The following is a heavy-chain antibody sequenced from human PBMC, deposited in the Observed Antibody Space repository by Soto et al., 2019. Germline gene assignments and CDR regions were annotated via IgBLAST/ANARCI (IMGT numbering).Heavy chain of an antibody. D-gene: IGHD3-10*02. V-gene: IGHV3-48*01. CDR1: GFTFSTYS. CDR2: ITSSSGTI. CDR3: ARTLNTMLVDI. J-gene: IGHJ3*02. Sequence: PGGSLRLSCAVSGFTFSTYSMNWVRQAPAKGLEWVSYITSSSGTIYYADSVQGRFAISRDNAKNSLYLQMNSLRVEDTAVYYCARTLNTMLVDIWGQGTMVTVSS.